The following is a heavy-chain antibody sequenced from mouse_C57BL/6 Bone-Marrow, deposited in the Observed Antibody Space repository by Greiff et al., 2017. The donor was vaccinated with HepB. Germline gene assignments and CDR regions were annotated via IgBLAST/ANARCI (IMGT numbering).Heavy chain of an antibody. CDR2: IYPRSGNT. Sequence: QVQLKQSGAELARPGASVKLSCKASGYTFTSYGISWVKQRTGQGLEWIGEIYPRSGNTYYNEKFKGKATLTAEKSSSTAYKELHSLTSEDSAVYFCARKSPMSTVVATYYWGQDTTLTVSS. J-gene: IGHJ2*01. D-gene: IGHD1-1*01. CDR1: GYTFTSYG. CDR3: ARKSPMSTVVATYY. V-gene: IGHV1-81*01.